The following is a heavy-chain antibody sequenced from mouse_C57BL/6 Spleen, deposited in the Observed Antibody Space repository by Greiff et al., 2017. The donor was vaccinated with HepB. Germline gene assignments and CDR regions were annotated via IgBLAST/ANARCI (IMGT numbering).Heavy chain of an antibody. D-gene: IGHD2-4*01. J-gene: IGHJ3*01. Sequence: VQLQQSGAELVRPGSSVKLSCKASGYTFTSYWMHWVKQRPIQGLEWIGNIDPSDSETHYNQKFKDKATLTVDKYSSTAYMQLSSLTSEDSAVYYCATPYDYDGSWFAYWGQGTLVTVSA. CDR1: GYTFTSYW. V-gene: IGHV1-52*01. CDR3: ATPYDYDGSWFAY. CDR2: IDPSDSET.